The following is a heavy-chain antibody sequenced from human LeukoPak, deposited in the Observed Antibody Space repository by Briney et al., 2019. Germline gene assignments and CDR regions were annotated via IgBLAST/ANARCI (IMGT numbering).Heavy chain of an antibody. D-gene: IGHD3-3*01. Sequence: SETLSLTCTVSGGSISSHYWSWIRQPPGKGLEWIGYIYYSGSTNYNPSLKSRVTISVDTSKNQFSLKLSSVTAADTAVYYCASWSGGTLNFDYWGQGTLVTVSS. V-gene: IGHV4-59*11. CDR1: GGSISSHY. CDR2: IYYSGST. CDR3: ASWSGGTLNFDY. J-gene: IGHJ4*02.